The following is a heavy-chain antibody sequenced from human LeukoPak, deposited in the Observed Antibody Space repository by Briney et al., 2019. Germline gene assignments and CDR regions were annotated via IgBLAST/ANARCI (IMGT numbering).Heavy chain of an antibody. D-gene: IGHD3-10*01. CDR2: TYLRRST. J-gene: IGHJ4*02. CDR3: ARAPYGSGSYYKSRHHPFDY. V-gene: IGHV4-31*03. CDR1: RGWLTRDGYY. Sequence: PSLTHSLTCTLSRGWLTRDGYYWSWIPPPPGKGLEWIGYTYLRRSTYYNPSLKRRVNISVDTSKSQFSLKLSSVTAADSAVYYCARAPYGSGSYYKSRHHPFDYCGQGILVTVSS.